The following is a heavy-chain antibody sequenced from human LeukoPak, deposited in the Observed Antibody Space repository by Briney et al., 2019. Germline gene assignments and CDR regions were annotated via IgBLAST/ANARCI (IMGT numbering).Heavy chain of an antibody. J-gene: IGHJ4*02. V-gene: IGHV3-21*01. CDR1: GFTFSSYS. CDR3: AKGALWGDHPFDY. D-gene: IGHD2-21*02. CDR2: ISSSSSYI. Sequence: GGSLRLSCAASGFTFSSYSMNWVRQAPGKGLEWVSSISSSSSYIYYADSVKGRFTISRDNAKNSLYLQMNSLRAEDTAVYYCAKGALWGDHPFDYWGQGTLVTVSS.